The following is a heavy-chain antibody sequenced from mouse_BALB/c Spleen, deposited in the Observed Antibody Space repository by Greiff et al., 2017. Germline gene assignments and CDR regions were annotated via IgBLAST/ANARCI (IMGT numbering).Heavy chain of an antibody. CDR1: GFTFSSYA. J-gene: IGHJ3*01. CDR2: ISSGGSYT. Sequence: EVQGVESGGGLVKPGGSLKLSCAASGFTFSSYAMSWVRQSPEKRLEWVAEISSGGSYTYYPDTVTGRFTISRDNAKNTLYLEMSSLRSEDTAMYYCAKTASFAYWGQGTLVTVSA. CDR3: AKTASFAY. V-gene: IGHV5-9-4*01.